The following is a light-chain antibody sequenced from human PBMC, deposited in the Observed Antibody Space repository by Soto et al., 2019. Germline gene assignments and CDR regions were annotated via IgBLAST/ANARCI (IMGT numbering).Light chain of an antibody. CDR1: SSNIGAGYD. J-gene: IGLJ1*01. V-gene: IGLV1-40*01. CDR2: GNS. Sequence: TPPPSVSGAHGHGGTIPRPGSSSNIGAGYDVHWYQQLPGTAPKLLIYGNSNRPSGVPDRFSGSKSRTSASLAITGLQAEDEADYYCQSYDSSLSGYVFGTGTKVTVL. CDR3: QSYDSSLSGYV.